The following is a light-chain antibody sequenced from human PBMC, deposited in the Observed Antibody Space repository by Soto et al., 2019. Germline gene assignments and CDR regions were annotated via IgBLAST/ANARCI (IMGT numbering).Light chain of an antibody. CDR2: AAS. CDR1: QSINRY. J-gene: IGKJ5*01. CDR3: QQSYSTPIT. V-gene: IGKV1-39*01. Sequence: DIQMTQSPSSLSASVGDRVTITCRASQSINRYINWYQQKPGKAPKLLINAASSLQGGVPSRFSGSGSGTDFTLTIGSLQPDDFATYYCQQSYSTPITFGQGARLEIK.